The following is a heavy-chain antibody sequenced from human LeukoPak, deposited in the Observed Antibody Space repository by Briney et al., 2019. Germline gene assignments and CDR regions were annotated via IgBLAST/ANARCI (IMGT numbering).Heavy chain of an antibody. V-gene: IGHV3-9*01. CDR2: ISWNSGTI. D-gene: IGHD5-24*01. CDR3: AKGDGYSGPYYFDY. CDR1: GFTLHDYV. Sequence: GRSLRLSCAASGFTLHDYVMHWVRQAPGKGLEWVSGISWNSGTIGYADSVKGRFTISRDNAKNSLYLQMNSLRAEDTAVYYCAKGDGYSGPYYFDYWGQGTLVTVSS. J-gene: IGHJ4*02.